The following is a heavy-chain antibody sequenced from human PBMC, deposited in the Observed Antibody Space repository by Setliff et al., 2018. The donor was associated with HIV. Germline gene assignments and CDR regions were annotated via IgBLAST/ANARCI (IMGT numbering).Heavy chain of an antibody. CDR1: GYIFIRYY. V-gene: IGHV1-2*02. CDR2: INPHTGAT. CDR3: ARDVRDGFEEWFSTLDDGMDV. J-gene: IGHJ6*02. Sequence: WASVKVSCKTSGYIFIRYYIFWVRQAPGQGLEWMGNINPHTGATRYAEKFQGRVTMTRDTSISTIYMELSRLRSDDTAVYYCARDVRDGFEEWFSTLDDGMDVWGQGTTVTVSS. D-gene: IGHD3-3*01.